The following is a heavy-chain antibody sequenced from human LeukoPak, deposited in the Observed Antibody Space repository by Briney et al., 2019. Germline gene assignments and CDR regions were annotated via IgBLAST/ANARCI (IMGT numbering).Heavy chain of an antibody. CDR1: GFTFSSYG. Sequence: GGSLRLSCAASGFTFSSYGMHWVRQAPGKGLEWVAVISYDGSNKYYADSVKGRFTISRDNSKNTLYLQMNNLRAEDTAVYYCAKQRGYSYGYEYWGQGTLVTVSS. D-gene: IGHD5-18*01. CDR3: AKQRGYSYGYEY. J-gene: IGHJ4*02. V-gene: IGHV3-30*18. CDR2: ISYDGSNK.